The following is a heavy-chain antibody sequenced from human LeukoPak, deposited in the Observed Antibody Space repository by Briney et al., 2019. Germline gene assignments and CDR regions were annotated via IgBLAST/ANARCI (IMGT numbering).Heavy chain of an antibody. D-gene: IGHD6-13*01. Sequence: SETLSLTCTVSGGSISSGSYCWSWIRQPAGKGLEWIGRIYTSGSTNYNPSLKSRVTISVDTSKNQFSLKLSSVTAADTAVYYCARFIAAAGDYFDYWGQGTLVTVSS. CDR2: IYTSGST. CDR3: ARFIAAAGDYFDY. V-gene: IGHV4-61*02. CDR1: GGSISSGSYC. J-gene: IGHJ4*02.